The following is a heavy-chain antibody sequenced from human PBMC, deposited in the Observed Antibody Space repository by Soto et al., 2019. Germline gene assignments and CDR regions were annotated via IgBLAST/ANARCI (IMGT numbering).Heavy chain of an antibody. CDR2: IIPIFGTA. CDR1: GGTFSSYA. V-gene: IGHV1-69*01. D-gene: IGHD1-26*01. CDR3: ARGGSYGGQYYYYGMDV. J-gene: IGHJ6*02. Sequence: QVQLVQSGAEVKKPGSSVKVSCKASGGTFSSYAISWVRQAPGQGLEWMGGIIPIFGTANYAQKFQGRVTITADESTSTDYMELSSLRSEDTAVYYCARGGSYGGQYYYYGMDVWGQGTTVTVSS.